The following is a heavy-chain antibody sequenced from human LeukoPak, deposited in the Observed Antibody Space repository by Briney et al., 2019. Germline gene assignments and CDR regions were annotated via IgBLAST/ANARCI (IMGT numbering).Heavy chain of an antibody. V-gene: IGHV3-23*01. CDR3: AKGRSARITIFGVVNPFDY. Sequence: GGSLRLSCAASGFTFSSYAMSWVRQAPGRGLEWVSAISGSGGSTYYADSVKGRFTISRDNSKNTLYLQMNSLRAEDTAVYYCAKGRSARITIFGVVNPFDYWGQGTLVTVSS. J-gene: IGHJ4*02. CDR2: ISGSGGST. D-gene: IGHD3-3*01. CDR1: GFTFSSYA.